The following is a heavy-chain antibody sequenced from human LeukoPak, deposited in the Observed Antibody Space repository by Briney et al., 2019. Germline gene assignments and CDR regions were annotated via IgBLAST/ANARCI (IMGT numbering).Heavy chain of an antibody. CDR3: ARARITIFGVVITRDNWFDP. V-gene: IGHV4-34*01. Sequence: SEILSLTCAVYGGSFSGYYWSWIRQPPGKGLEWIGEINHSGSTNYNPSLKSRVTISVDTSKNQFSLKLSSVTAADTAVYYCARARITIFGVVITRDNWFDPWGQGTLVTVSS. CDR2: INHSGST. D-gene: IGHD3-3*01. J-gene: IGHJ5*02. CDR1: GGSFSGYY.